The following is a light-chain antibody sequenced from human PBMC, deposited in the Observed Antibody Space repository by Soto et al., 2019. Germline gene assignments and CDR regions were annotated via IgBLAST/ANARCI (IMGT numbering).Light chain of an antibody. V-gene: IGLV2-8*01. CDR3: SSYAASNNFYFV. Sequence: QSALTQPPSASGSPGQSVTISCTGTSSDVGGYNYVSWYQQYPGRAPKLMIYEVTKRPSGVPDRFSGFESGNTVSLTVSGLQAEDEADYYCSSYAASNNFYFVFGGGTKLTVL. J-gene: IGLJ3*02. CDR2: EVT. CDR1: SSDVGGYNY.